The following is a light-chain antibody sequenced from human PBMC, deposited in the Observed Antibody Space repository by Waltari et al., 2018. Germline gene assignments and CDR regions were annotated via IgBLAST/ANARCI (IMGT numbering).Light chain of an antibody. CDR2: EVT. V-gene: IGLV2-23*02. J-gene: IGLJ3*02. CDR3: CSYAGSWIWV. CDR1: NSDVGNYNL. Sequence: QAAPPQPASVSGSPGQSITISCTGSNSDVGNYNLVYRYQKHPGKVPKLNIYEVTNRPSGISDLFSGCKTGNTASLTISGLQAEDEADYYCCSYAGSWIWVFGGGTELTVL.